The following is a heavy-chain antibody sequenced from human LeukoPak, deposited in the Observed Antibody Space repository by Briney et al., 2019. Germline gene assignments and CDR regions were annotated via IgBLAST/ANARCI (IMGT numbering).Heavy chain of an antibody. V-gene: IGHV3-23*01. D-gene: IGHD3-3*01. CDR1: GFTFSSYA. CDR3: AKPRVTDFWSGSTSGGDY. CDR2: ISDNGGRI. J-gene: IGHJ4*02. Sequence: GVSLRLSCAASGFTFSSYAMSWVRQAPGKGLEWVSAISDNGGRIYYADSVKGRFTISRDNSKNTLYLQMNSLRAEDTAVYYCAKPRVTDFWSGSTSGGDYWGQGTLVTVSS.